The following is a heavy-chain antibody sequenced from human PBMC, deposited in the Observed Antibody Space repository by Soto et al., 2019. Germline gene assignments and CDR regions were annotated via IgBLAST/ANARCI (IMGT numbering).Heavy chain of an antibody. CDR2: IKQDGSEK. J-gene: IGHJ3*01. CDR1: GFTFSSYW. D-gene: IGHD6-19*01. CDR3: ARERPVSL. V-gene: IGHV3-7*01. Sequence: EVQLVESGGALVQPGGSLRLSCAASGFTFSSYWMSWVRQAPGKGLEWVANIKQDGSEKHYVDSVRGRFTISRDNAKNSLYLQMNSLSGEDTALYYCARERPVSLWGQGAMVTVS.